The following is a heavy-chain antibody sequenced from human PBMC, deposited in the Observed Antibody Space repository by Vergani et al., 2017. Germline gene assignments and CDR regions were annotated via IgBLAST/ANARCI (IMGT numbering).Heavy chain of an antibody. CDR1: GYTFTSYY. CDR2: INPSGGST. V-gene: IGHV1-46*01. D-gene: IGHD2-2*01. Sequence: QVQLVQSGAEVKKPGASVKVSCKASGYTFTSYYMHWVRQAPGQGLEWMGIINPSGGSTSYAQKFQGRVTMTRDTSTSTVYMELSSLRSEDTAVYYCAGDMGYCSRTSGYVGRDWFDPWGEGTLITVSS. CDR3: AGDMGYCSRTSGYVGRDWFDP. J-gene: IGHJ5*02.